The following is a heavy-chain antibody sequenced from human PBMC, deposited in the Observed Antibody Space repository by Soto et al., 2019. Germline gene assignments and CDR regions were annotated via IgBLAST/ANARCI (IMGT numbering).Heavy chain of an antibody. D-gene: IGHD3-10*01. CDR1: GFTFSSYW. V-gene: IGHV3-7*01. CDR3: ARARGIKDYYGSGSYYNGGYMDV. Sequence: GGSLRLSCAASGFTFSSYWMSWVRQAPGKGLEWVANIKQDGSEKYYVDSVKGGFTISRDNAKNSLYLQMNSLRAEDTAVYYCARARGIKDYYGSGSYYNGGYMDVWGKGTTVTVSS. J-gene: IGHJ6*03. CDR2: IKQDGSEK.